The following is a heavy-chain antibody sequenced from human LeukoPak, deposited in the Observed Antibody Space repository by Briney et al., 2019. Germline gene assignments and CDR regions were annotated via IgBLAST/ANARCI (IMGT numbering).Heavy chain of an antibody. J-gene: IGHJ4*02. Sequence: GGSLRLSCAVSGITLSNYGMNWVCQAPGKGLEWVSGISGSGGNTYYADSVKGRFTISRDNSKNTLYLQMNSLRAEDTAVYFCAKRGVVIRLILVGFHKEAYYFDSWGQGALVTVSS. CDR1: GITLSNYG. CDR3: AKRGVVIRLILVGFHKEAYYFDS. D-gene: IGHD3-10*01. CDR2: ISGSGGNT. V-gene: IGHV3-23*01.